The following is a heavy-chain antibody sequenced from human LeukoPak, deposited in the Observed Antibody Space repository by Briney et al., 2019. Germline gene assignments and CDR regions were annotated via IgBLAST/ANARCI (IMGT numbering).Heavy chain of an antibody. CDR3: ARVKRYCSGGSCYSNWYFDL. J-gene: IGHJ2*01. D-gene: IGHD2-15*01. Sequence: PSETLPLTCTVSGGSISSYYWSWIRQPPGKGLEWIGYIYYSGSTNYNPSLKSRVTISVDTSKNQFSLKLSSVTAADTAVYYCARVKRYCSGGSCYSNWYFDLWGRGTLVTVSS. CDR1: GGSISSYY. CDR2: IYYSGST. V-gene: IGHV4-59*01.